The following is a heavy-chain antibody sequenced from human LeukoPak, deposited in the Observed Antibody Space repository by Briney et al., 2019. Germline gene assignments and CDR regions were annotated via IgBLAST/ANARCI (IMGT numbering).Heavy chain of an antibody. J-gene: IGHJ6*03. CDR1: AFSLNAYN. CDR2: ISYTGTYI. V-gene: IGHV3-21*01. D-gene: IGHD6-25*01. Sequence: GGSLRLSCAASAFSLNAYNMNWVRQAPGKGLEWVSSISYTGTYIYYADSVKGRFTISRDNAKNSLYLQMNSLRADDTAVYYCARFAAGGSYYYYMDVWGKGTTVTVSS. CDR3: ARFAAGGSYYYYMDV.